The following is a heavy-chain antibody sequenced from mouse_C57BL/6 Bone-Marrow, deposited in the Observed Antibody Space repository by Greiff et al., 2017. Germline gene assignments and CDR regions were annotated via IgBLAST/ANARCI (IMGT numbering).Heavy chain of an antibody. D-gene: IGHD1-1*01. CDR3: ARDSVYYGSSYEAMDY. J-gene: IGHJ4*01. CDR2: ISDGGSYT. V-gene: IGHV5-4*03. Sequence: DVKLVESGGGLVKPGGSLKLSCAASGFTFSSYAMSWVRQTPEKRLEWVATISDGGSYTYYPDNVKGRFTISRDNAKNHLYLQMSHLKSEDTAMYYCARDSVYYGSSYEAMDYWGQGTSVTVSS. CDR1: GFTFSSYA.